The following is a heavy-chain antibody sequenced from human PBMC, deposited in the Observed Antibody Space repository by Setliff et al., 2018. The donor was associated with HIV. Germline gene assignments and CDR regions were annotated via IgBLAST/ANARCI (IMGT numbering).Heavy chain of an antibody. D-gene: IGHD2-21*01. Sequence: GGSLRLSCAASGFPFDKAWMTWVRQAPGKGLEWVGRIKTQPSNYATAYGASMEGRFTISRDDSKSTAYLQLSSLKVDDTAMYFCAASADGDCATTSCTNWFDPWGQGTLVTVSS. CDR3: AASADGDCATTSCTNWFDP. J-gene: IGHJ5*02. CDR2: IKTQPSNYAT. V-gene: IGHV3-73*01. CDR1: GFPFDKAW.